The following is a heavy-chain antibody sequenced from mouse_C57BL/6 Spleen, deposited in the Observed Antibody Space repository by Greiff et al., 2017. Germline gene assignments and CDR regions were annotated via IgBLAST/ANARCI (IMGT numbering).Heavy chain of an antibody. CDR1: GFNINDYY. CDR2: IDPEDGET. J-gene: IGHJ1*03. Sequence: EVQLQQSGAELVKPGASVKLSCTASGFNINDYYMHWVKQRTEQGLEWIGRIDPEDGETNYAPKFQGKATITADTSSNTAYLQLSSLTSEDTAVYYWARSYGSSYDWYFDVWGTGTTVTVSS. V-gene: IGHV14-2*01. D-gene: IGHD1-1*01. CDR3: ARSYGSSYDWYFDV.